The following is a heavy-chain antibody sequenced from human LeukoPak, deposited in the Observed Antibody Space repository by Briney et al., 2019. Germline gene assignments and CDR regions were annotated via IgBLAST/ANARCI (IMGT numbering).Heavy chain of an antibody. J-gene: IGHJ5*02. CDR2: IYYSGST. CDR3: ARGPTSSTLFDP. CDR1: GGSISSYY. Sequence: SETPSLTCTVSGGSISSYYWSWIRQPPGKGLEWIGYIYYSGSTNYNPSLKSRVTISVDTSKNQFSLKLSSVTAADTAVYYCARGPTSSTLFDPWGQGTLVTVSS. V-gene: IGHV4-59*01. D-gene: IGHD2-2*01.